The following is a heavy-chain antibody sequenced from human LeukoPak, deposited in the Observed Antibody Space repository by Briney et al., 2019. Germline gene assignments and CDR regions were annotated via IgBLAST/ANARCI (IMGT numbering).Heavy chain of an antibody. V-gene: IGHV3-7*01. D-gene: IGHD4-17*01. CDR2: IKEDGSEE. CDR3: ARNTVSAAGDY. Sequence: PGGSLRLSCAASGFTLRSSWMTWVRQAPGKGLEGVANIKEDGSEEIYVDSVKGRFTISRDNAKNSLYLQMNSLGAEDTAVYYCARNTVSAAGDYWGQGTLVIVSS. CDR1: GFTLRSSW. J-gene: IGHJ4*02.